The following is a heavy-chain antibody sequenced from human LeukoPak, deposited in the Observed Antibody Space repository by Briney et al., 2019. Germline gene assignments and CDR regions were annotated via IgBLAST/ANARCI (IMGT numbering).Heavy chain of an antibody. CDR2: FSDDEGRT. CDR3: ARDYFYGLDV. CDR1: GFTFSSYW. J-gene: IGHJ6*02. Sequence: PGGSLRLSCEVSGFTFSSYWIHWVRQAPGKGLVWVSRFSDDEGRTVYADSVKGRFTISKDNAKNTPYLQMNSLRAEDTAVYYCARDYFYGLDVWGQGTTVTVSS. V-gene: IGHV3-74*01.